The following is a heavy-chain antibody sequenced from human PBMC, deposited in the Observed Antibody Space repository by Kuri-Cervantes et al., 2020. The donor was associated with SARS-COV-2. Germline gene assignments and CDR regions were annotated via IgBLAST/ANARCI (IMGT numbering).Heavy chain of an antibody. Sequence: GSLRFSCAVSGGSFSRYYWNWVRQPPGKGLEWIGYVYNTGSTNYNPSLKSRVTISVDTSKNQFSLKLSSVTAADTAVYYCARYGLSSSWGIYYYYYYMDVWGKGTTVTVSS. D-gene: IGHD6-13*01. CDR3: ARYGLSSSWGIYYYYYYMDV. V-gene: IGHV4-59*08. CDR1: GGSFSRYY. CDR2: VYNTGST. J-gene: IGHJ6*03.